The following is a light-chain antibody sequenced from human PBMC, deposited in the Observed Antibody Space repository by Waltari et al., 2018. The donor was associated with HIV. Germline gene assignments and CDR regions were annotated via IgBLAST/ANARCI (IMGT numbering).Light chain of an antibody. J-gene: IGLJ2*01. CDR2: EVS. V-gene: IGLV2-23*02. CDR3: CSYAGSSTLI. Sequence: QSALTQPASVSGSPGQSITISCTGTSSDVGSYNLVSWYQQNPDKAPKLMIYEVSKRPSGGSNRVSGSKSGNTASRTISGLQAEDEAAYYCCSYAGSSTLIFGGGTKLTVL. CDR1: SSDVGSYNL.